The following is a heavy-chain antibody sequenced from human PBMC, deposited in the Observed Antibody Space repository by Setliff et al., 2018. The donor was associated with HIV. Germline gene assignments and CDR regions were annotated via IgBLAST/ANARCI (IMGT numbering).Heavy chain of an antibody. D-gene: IGHD3-3*01. CDR3: ARGTAYYNFWSGYPQDYYYYMDV. CDR1: GGSFSGYY. J-gene: IGHJ6*03. V-gene: IGHV4-34*01. Sequence: SETLSLTCTVYGGSFSGYYWSWIRQSPGKGLEWIGEINHSGSTKYNPSLKSRVTISVDTSKNQFSLKLSSVTAADTAVYYCARGTAYYNFWSGYPQDYYYYMDVWGKGTTVTVSS. CDR2: INHSGST.